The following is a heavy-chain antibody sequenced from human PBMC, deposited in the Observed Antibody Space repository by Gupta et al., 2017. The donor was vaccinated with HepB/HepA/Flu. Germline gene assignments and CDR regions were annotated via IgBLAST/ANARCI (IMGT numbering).Heavy chain of an antibody. CDR1: GGSFSGYY. D-gene: IGHD3-22*01. J-gene: IGHJ4*02. CDR3: ARSTYYDDSSGYTY. Sequence: QVQLQQWGAGLLKPSETLSLTCAVYGGSFSGYYWSWIRQPPGKGLEWIGEINHRGSTNYNPSLKSRVTISVDTSKNQFSLKLRSVTAADTAVYYCARSTYYDDSSGYTYWGQGTLVTVYS. CDR2: INHRGST. V-gene: IGHV4-34*01.